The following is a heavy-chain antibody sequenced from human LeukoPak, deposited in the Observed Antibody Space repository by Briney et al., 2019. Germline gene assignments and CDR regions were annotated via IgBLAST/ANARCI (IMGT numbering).Heavy chain of an antibody. CDR3: ARQRSGSYFPDLYDY. J-gene: IGHJ4*02. Sequence: GESLKISCKGSGYSFSSYWIVWVRQMPGKGLEWMGIIYPGDSDTRYSPSFQGQVTISADKSISTAYLQWSSLKASDTAMYYCARQRSGSYFPDLYDYWGQRTLVTVSS. V-gene: IGHV5-51*01. D-gene: IGHD1-26*01. CDR2: IYPGDSDT. CDR1: GYSFSSYW.